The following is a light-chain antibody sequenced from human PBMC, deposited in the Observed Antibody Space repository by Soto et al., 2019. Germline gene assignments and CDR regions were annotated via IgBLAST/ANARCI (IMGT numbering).Light chain of an antibody. J-gene: IGKJ1*01. Sequence: IVLTQSPATLCVSPGERATLSCRASQSVGSNLAWHMQRPGQASRLVIYGASTRDTGVPARFGGGGAGSGCTPTITSLQPEDVATDYCQQLNTSPETFGQGTKVDIK. CDR2: GAS. CDR3: QQLNTSPET. V-gene: IGKV3-15*01. CDR1: QSVGSN.